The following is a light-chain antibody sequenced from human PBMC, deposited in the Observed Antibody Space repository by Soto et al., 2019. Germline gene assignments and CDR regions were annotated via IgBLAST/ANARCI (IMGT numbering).Light chain of an antibody. CDR3: EVWDANVRGPL. Sequence: QSVLTQPPSASGTPGQTVTISCSGSSSNIGVNPVKWYQQLPGTAPKVLIYSSSQRPSGVPDRFAASKSGTSASLAISDLPSEDEAEYYSEVWDANVRGPLFGGGTNLTVL. CDR2: SSS. J-gene: IGLJ2*01. V-gene: IGLV1-44*01. CDR1: SSNIGVNP.